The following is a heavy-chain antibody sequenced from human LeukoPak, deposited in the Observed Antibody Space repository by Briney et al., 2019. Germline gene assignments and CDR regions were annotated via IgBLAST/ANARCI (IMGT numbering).Heavy chain of an antibody. CDR1: GGTFSSYA. V-gene: IGHV1-2*02. CDR3: ARASSGTNFYYYMDV. CDR2: INPNSGVT. D-gene: IGHD6-19*01. Sequence: ASVKVSCKASGGTFSSYAISWVRQAPGQGLERMGWINPNSGVTNYAQKFQGRVTMTRDTSINTAYMELSRLRSDDTAVYYCARASSGTNFYYYMDVWGKGTTVTISS. J-gene: IGHJ6*03.